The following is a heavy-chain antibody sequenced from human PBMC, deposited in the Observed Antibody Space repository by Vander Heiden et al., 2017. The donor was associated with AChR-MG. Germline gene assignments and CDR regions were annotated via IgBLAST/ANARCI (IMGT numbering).Heavy chain of an antibody. Sequence: QVQLVESGGGVVRPGRRLRRSCAASGFSFNSYGLHWVGQAPGKGLEWVAVISYDGTNIFYADSVKCRFTISRDNSKNMMYLQIKSLTIEDTAVYYCAKETTRGYSFGGGLDYWGQGTLVAVSS. D-gene: IGHD5-18*01. CDR1: GFSFNSYG. CDR2: ISYDGTNI. J-gene: IGHJ4*02. V-gene: IGHV3-30*18. CDR3: AKETTRGYSFGGGLDY.